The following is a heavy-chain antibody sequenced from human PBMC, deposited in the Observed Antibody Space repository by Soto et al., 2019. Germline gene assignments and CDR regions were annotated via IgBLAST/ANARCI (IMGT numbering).Heavy chain of an antibody. V-gene: IGHV3-30*18. J-gene: IGHJ6*02. D-gene: IGHD1-26*01. CDR3: AKSTVGATNYYYYGMDV. CDR1: GFTFSTYD. CDR2: IPYDGSNK. Sequence: QVQLVESGGGVVQPGRSLRLSCAASGFTFSTYDMHWVRQAPGKGLEWVAVIPYDGSNKYYADSVKGRFTISRDNSNNTLYLQMNRLRAEDTAVYYCAKSTVGATNYYYYGMDVWGQGTTVTVSS.